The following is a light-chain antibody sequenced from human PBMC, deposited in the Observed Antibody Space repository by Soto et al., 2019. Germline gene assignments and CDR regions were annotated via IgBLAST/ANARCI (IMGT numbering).Light chain of an antibody. Sequence: QSVLTQPPSASGSPGQSVTISCTGSSTNIGTYNLVSWYQQHPGKAPKLMIYEVNKRPSGVPDRFSGSKSGNTASLTVSGLQAEDEADYYCSSYVGGNALFGGGTKLTVL. J-gene: IGLJ3*02. V-gene: IGLV2-8*01. CDR1: STNIGTYNL. CDR3: SSYVGGNAL. CDR2: EVN.